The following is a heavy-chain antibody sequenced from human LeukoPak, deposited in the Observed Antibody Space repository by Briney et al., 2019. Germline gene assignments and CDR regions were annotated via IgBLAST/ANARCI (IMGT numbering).Heavy chain of an antibody. Sequence: PSETLSLTCTVSGGSITTSSYYWGWIRQPPGTGLEWIGSIYYSGSTHYNPSLKSRVTISVDTSNNQFSLKLSSVTAADTAVYYCARDWSTYYYGLGNYNCFDPWGQGTLVTVSS. V-gene: IGHV4-39*07. J-gene: IGHJ5*02. CDR2: IYYSGST. CDR1: GGSITTSSYY. CDR3: ARDWSTYYYGLGNYNCFDP. D-gene: IGHD3-10*01.